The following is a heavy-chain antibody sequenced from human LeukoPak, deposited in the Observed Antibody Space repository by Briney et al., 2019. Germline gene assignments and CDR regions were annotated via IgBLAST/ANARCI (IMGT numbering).Heavy chain of an antibody. CDR3: ARDSSSLVMANRVNFDY. V-gene: IGHV1-8*01. D-gene: IGHD6-13*01. CDR1: GYTFTSYD. CDR2: MNPNSGNT. J-gene: IGHJ4*02. Sequence: ASVKVSCKASGYTFTSYDIYWVRQATGQGLEWMGWMNPNSGNTGYAQKFQGRVTMTRNTSISTAYMELSSLRSEDTAVYYCARDSSSLVMANRVNFDYWGQGTLVTVSS.